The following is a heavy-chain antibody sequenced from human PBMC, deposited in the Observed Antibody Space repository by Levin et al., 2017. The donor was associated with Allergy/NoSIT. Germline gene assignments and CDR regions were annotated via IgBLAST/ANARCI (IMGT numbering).Heavy chain of an antibody. CDR1: GGSISSSSYF. CDR3: ARNYYGSGSYYNGDS. V-gene: IGHV4-39*01. CDR2: IYYSGTT. J-gene: IGHJ4*02. D-gene: IGHD3-10*01. Sequence: SETLSLSCTVSGGSISSSSYFWGWIRQPPGKGLEWIGSIYYSGTTYYNPSLKSRLTISVDTSKNQLSLKLSSVTAADTAVYYCARNYYGSGSYYNGDSWGQGTLVTVSS.